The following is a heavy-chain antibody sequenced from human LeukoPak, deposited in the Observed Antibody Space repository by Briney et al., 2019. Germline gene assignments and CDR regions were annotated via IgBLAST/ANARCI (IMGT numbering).Heavy chain of an antibody. J-gene: IGHJ2*01. CDR3: ARDGYDCSSTSCPRTAGYFDL. CDR1: GFTFSNAW. Sequence: SGGSLRLSCAASGFTFSNAWMNWVRQAPGKGLEWVGRIKTKTEGGTTDYAAPVKGRFTISRDNAKNSLYLQMNSLRAEDTAVYYCARDGYDCSSTSCPRTAGYFDLWGRGTLVTVSS. CDR2: IKTKTEGGTT. V-gene: IGHV3-15*01. D-gene: IGHD2-2*01.